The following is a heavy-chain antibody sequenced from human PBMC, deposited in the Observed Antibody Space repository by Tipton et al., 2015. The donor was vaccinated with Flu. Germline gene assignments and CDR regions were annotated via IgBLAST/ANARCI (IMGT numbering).Heavy chain of an antibody. V-gene: IGHV4-61*02. CDR3: TRPPGSSGYYP. CDR1: GASINSGAYY. Sequence: TLSLTCTVSGASINSGAYYWNWIRQPAGKGLEWFGRFHISGNTDYNPSLGRRATISADTSSNQFSLTLTSVTVADTAVYYCTRPPGSSGYYPWGQGTLVTVSS. D-gene: IGHD3-22*01. CDR2: FHISGNT. J-gene: IGHJ5*02.